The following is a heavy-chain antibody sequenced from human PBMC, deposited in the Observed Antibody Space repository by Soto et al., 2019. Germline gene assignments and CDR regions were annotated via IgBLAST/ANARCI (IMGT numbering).Heavy chain of an antibody. CDR1: GTTFSSYA. Sequence: GGSLRLSSAASGTTFSSYAMHWVRQAPGKGLEWVAVISYDGSNKYYADSVKGRFTISRDNSKNTLYLQMNSLRAEDTAVYYCARGGYDSSGYPGVDYWGQGTLVTVSS. J-gene: IGHJ4*02. V-gene: IGHV3-30-3*01. D-gene: IGHD3-22*01. CDR2: ISYDGSNK. CDR3: ARGGYDSSGYPGVDY.